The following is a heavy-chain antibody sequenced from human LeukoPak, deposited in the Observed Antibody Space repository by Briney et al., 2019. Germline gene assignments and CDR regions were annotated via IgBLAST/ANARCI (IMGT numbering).Heavy chain of an antibody. CDR3: ARGRRTRGGGYSYGVHDY. J-gene: IGHJ4*02. V-gene: IGHV4-34*01. CDR2: INHSGST. Sequence: KPSETLSLTCAVYGGSFSGYYWSWIRQPPGKGLEWIGEINHSGSTNYNPSLKSRVTISVDTSKNQFSLKLSSVTAADTAVYYCARGRRTRGGGYSYGVHDYWGQGTLVTVSS. CDR1: GGSFSGYY. D-gene: IGHD5-18*01.